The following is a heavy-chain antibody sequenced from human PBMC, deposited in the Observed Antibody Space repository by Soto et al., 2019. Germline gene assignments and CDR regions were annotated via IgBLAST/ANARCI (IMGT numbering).Heavy chain of an antibody. J-gene: IGHJ3*01. CDR1: GFTFSSYA. CDR3: AKVNTIFGVESFFYCLGD. V-gene: IGHV3-23*01. D-gene: IGHD3-3*01. CDR2: IGGLTDST. Sequence: HPGGSLRLSCAASGFTFSSYAMTWVRQAPGKGLEWISTIGGLTDSTYYAESVKGRFTISRDNSRNTLYLQLNSLSAEDTAIYYCAKVNTIFGVESFFYCLGDRGQ.